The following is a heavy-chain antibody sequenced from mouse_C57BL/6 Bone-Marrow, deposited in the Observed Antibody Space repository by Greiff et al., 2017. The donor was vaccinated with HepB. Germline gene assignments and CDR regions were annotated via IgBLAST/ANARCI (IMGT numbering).Heavy chain of an antibody. D-gene: IGHD2-2*01. J-gene: IGHJ4*01. Sequence: VQLQQSGAELVRPGASVTLSCKASGYTFTDYEMHWVKQTPVHGLEWIGAIDPETGGTAYNQKFKGKAILTADKSSSTAYMELRSLTSEDSAVYYCTRIGLRAMDYWGQGTSVTVSS. CDR2: IDPETGGT. CDR3: TRIGLRAMDY. V-gene: IGHV1-15*01. CDR1: GYTFTDYE.